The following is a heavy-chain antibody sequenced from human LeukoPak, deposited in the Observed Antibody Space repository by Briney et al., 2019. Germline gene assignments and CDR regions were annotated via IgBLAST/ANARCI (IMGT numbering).Heavy chain of an antibody. J-gene: IGHJ4*02. CDR2: ISISGTST. D-gene: IGHD3-16*01. CDR3: ARVGAYYFDY. CDR1: GFTFSNYA. V-gene: IGHV3-23*01. Sequence: GGSLRLSCAASGFTFSNYAMTWVRQAPGKGLDWVSAISISGTSTYYADSVKGRFTISRDNSKNTLYLQMNSLRAEDTAVYYCARVGAYYFDYWGQGTLVTVSS.